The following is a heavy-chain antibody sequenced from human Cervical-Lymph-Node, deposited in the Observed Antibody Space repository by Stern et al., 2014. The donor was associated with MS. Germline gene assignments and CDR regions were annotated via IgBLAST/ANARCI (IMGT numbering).Heavy chain of an antibody. CDR3: ARGEWDGYYHYGMDV. Sequence: QMQLVESGGDLVKPGGSLRLSCAASGFIFSDYYMTWIRQAPGKGLEWVSYISSSVSSTIKYADSVKGRFTISRDNAKNSLHLQMNSLRADDTAVYYCARGEWDGYYHYGMDVWGQGTTVTVSS. D-gene: IGHD1-26*01. V-gene: IGHV3-11*01. J-gene: IGHJ6*02. CDR2: ISSSVSSTI. CDR1: GFIFSDYY.